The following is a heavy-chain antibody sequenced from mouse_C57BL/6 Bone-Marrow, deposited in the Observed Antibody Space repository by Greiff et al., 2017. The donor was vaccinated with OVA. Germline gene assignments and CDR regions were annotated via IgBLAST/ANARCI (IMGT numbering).Heavy chain of an antibody. V-gene: IGHV1-81*01. D-gene: IGHD2-4*01. Sequence: VKLMESGAELARPGASVKLSCKASGYTFTSYGISWVKQRTGQGLEWIGEIYPRSGNTYYNEKFKGKATLTADKSSSTAYMELRSLTSEDSAVYFCARETGGDYGYFDYWGQGTTLTVSS. J-gene: IGHJ2*01. CDR3: ARETGGDYGYFDY. CDR1: GYTFTSYG. CDR2: IYPRSGNT.